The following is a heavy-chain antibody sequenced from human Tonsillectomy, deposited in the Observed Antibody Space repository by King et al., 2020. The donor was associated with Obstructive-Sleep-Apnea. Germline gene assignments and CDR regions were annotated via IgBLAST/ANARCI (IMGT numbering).Heavy chain of an antibody. D-gene: IGHD3-22*01. J-gene: IGHJ6*02. V-gene: IGHV3-23*04. CDR2: ISTSGGGT. Sequence: VQLVESGGGLVQPGGSLRLSCAASGFTFSLYAMNWVRQSPGKGLEWVSLISTSGGGTFYADSVWGRFTISRDNSKNTLYLQMTNLRADDTAVYYCVTSAMADYEYRGLDFWGQGTTVTVSS. CDR1: GFTFSLYA. CDR3: VTSAMADYEYRGLDF.